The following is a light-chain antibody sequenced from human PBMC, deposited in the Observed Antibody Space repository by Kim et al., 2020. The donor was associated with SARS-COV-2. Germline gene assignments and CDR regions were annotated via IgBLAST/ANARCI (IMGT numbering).Light chain of an antibody. CDR3: QQSYSAPRALT. CDR2: AAS. J-gene: IGKJ4*01. Sequence: DIQMTQSPSSLSASIGDRVTITCRASQSISNFVNWFQQEPGRAPKLLIYAASNLQGGVPSRFSGSGSGTNFTLTISDLQPEDFATYYCQQSYSAPRALTFGGGTKVDIK. CDR1: QSISNF. V-gene: IGKV1-39*01.